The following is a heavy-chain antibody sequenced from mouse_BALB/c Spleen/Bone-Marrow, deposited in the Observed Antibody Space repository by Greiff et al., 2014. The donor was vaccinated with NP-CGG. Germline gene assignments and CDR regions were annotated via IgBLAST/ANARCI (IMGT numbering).Heavy chain of an antibody. D-gene: IGHD2-14*01. CDR1: GFNIKDTY. CDR3: ASYRYGWYFDV. Sequence: VQLQQSGAELVKPGASVKLSCTASGFNIKDTYLHWAKQRPEQGLDWIGRIDPAIFTKYDPKFQGKATITADTSSNTAYLHLSSLTSEDTAVYCCASYRYGWYFDVWGAGTTVTVSS. J-gene: IGHJ1*01. CDR2: IDPAIFT. V-gene: IGHV14-3*02.